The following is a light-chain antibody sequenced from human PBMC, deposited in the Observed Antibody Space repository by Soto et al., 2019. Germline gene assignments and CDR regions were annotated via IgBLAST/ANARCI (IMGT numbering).Light chain of an antibody. V-gene: IGKV1-39*01. CDR2: DAS. Sequence: DIQLTQSPSSLSASVGDKVTITCRASQSIRSYLNWVQQKPGKAPKLLIYDASSLQTGVPSRFSGSGSGTDFTLTISCLQSEDFATYYCQQYDNLPLTFGPGTKVDIK. CDR3: QQYDNLPLT. J-gene: IGKJ3*01. CDR1: QSIRSY.